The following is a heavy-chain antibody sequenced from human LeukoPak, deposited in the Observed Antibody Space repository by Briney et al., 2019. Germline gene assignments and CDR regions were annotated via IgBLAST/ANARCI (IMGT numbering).Heavy chain of an antibody. V-gene: IGHV3-23*01. J-gene: IGHJ6*03. D-gene: IGHD2-21*02. CDR2: ISGSGGST. Sequence: PGGSLRLSCAASGFAFSSYAMSWVRQAPGKGLEWVSAISGSGGSTYYADSVKGRFTISRDNSKNTLYLQMNSLRAEDTAVYYCAKDGIKHRPYDYGGDCYRVCYYYYMDVWGKGTTVTVSS. CDR3: AKDGIKHRPYDYGGDCYRVCYYYYMDV. CDR1: GFAFSSYA.